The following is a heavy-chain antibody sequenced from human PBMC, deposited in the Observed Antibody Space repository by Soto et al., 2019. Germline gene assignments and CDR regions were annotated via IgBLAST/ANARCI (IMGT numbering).Heavy chain of an antibody. V-gene: IGHV1-18*01. J-gene: IGHJ2*01. CDR3: ARGDGTWYFDL. CDR2: ISVYNGNT. Sequence: QVQLVQSGGEVKKPGASVKVSCKASGYTFTSYGITWVRQAPGQGLEWMGWISVYNGNTDYPQKLQGRVTMPTDTPTATAYMELRSLRSDDTAVYYCARGDGTWYFDLWGRGTLVTVAS. CDR1: GYTFTSYG.